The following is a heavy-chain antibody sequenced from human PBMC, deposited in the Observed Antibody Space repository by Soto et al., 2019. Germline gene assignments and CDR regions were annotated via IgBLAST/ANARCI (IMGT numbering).Heavy chain of an antibody. V-gene: IGHV4-31*03. D-gene: IGHD3-10*01. CDR2: IYYSGST. J-gene: IGHJ3*02. Sequence: QVQLQESGPGLVKPSQTLSLTCTVSGGSISSGGYYWSWIRQHPGKGLEWIGYIYYSGSTYYNPSLKRRVTISVDTSKNQFALKLSSVTAADTAVYYCARPPRGEGAFDIWGQGTMVTVSS. CDR3: ARPPRGEGAFDI. CDR1: GGSISSGGYY.